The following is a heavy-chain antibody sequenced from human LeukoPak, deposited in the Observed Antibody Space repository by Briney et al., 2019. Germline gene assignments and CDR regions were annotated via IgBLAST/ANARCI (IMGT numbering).Heavy chain of an antibody. CDR3: ASRGCSGGSCYQGFDY. Sequence: SVKVSCKASGGTFSSYAISWVRQAPGQGLEWMGRIIPILGIANYAQKFQGRVTITADKSTSTAYMELSSLRSEDTAVYYCASRGCSGGSCYQGFDYWGQGTLVTVSS. CDR1: GGTFSSYA. CDR2: IIPILGIA. D-gene: IGHD2-15*01. V-gene: IGHV1-69*04. J-gene: IGHJ4*02.